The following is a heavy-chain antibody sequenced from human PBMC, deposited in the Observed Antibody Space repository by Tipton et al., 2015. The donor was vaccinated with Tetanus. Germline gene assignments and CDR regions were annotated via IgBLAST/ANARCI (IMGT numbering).Heavy chain of an antibody. Sequence: GSLRLSCATSGFPFHSYHMAWVRQTPGKGLEWIAYIGDATKVIHYADSVKGRFTISRDNSRNTLYLQMSSLRVEDTAVYYCTRTISNDYVAAWGQGTLVTVSS. V-gene: IGHV3-48*01. CDR1: GFPFHSYH. D-gene: IGHD4-17*01. CDR3: TRTISNDYVAA. CDR2: IGDATKVI. J-gene: IGHJ4*02.